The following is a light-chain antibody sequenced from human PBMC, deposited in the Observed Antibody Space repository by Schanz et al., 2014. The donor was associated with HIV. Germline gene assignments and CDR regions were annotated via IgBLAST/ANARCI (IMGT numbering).Light chain of an antibody. CDR3: SSYTSSNTWV. CDR1: SGDVGSYNY. Sequence: SALTQPASVSGSPGQSISISCTGTSGDVGSYNYVSWYQQHPGKAPKLMIYDVSNRPSGVSSRFSGSKSGNTASLTISGLQPEDEADYYCSSYTSSNTWVFGGGTKLTVL. J-gene: IGLJ3*02. V-gene: IGLV2-14*03. CDR2: DVS.